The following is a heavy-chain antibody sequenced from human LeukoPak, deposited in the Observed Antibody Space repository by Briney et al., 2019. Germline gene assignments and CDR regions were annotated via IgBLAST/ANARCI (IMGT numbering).Heavy chain of an antibody. Sequence: PSETLSLTCTVSGVSISSYYWSWVRQPPGKGLEWIGYIYYSGSTNYNPSLKSRVTISVDTSKNQFSLKLSSVTAADTAVYYCARHGAVAGTFHYDYWGQGTLVTVSS. J-gene: IGHJ4*02. D-gene: IGHD6-19*01. CDR3: ARHGAVAGTFHYDY. CDR2: IYYSGST. V-gene: IGHV4-59*08. CDR1: GVSISSYY.